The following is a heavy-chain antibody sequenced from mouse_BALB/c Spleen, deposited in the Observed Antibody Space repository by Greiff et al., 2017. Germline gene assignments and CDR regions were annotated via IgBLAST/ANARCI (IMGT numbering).Heavy chain of an antibody. CDR1: GFTFSSYA. CDR3: ARADYFDY. V-gene: IGHV5-6-5*01. Sequence: EVKLVESGGGLVKPGGSLKLSCAASGFTFSSYAMSWVRQTPEKRLEWVASISSGGSTYYPDSVKGRFTISRDNARNILYLQMSSLRSEDTAMYYCARADYFDYWGQGTTLTVSS. CDR2: ISSGGST. J-gene: IGHJ2*01.